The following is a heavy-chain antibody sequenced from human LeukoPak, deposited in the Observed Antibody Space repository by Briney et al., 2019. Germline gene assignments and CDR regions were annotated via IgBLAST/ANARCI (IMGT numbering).Heavy chain of an antibody. CDR1: GGSISSGSYY. D-gene: IGHD3-16*01. Sequence: PSETLSLTCTVSGGSISSGSYYWSWIRRHPGKGLEWIGYIYYSGNTYYNPSLKSRVTISVDTSKNQFSLNLSSVTAADTAVYYCASSPPRIMITFGGFDIWGQGTKVTVSS. CDR2: IYYSGNT. CDR3: ASSPPRIMITFGGFDI. V-gene: IGHV4-31*03. J-gene: IGHJ3*02.